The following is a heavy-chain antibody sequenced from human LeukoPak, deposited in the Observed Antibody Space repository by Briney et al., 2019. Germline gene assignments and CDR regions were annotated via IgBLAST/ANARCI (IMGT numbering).Heavy chain of an antibody. D-gene: IGHD3-22*01. CDR1: GFSFSSYA. J-gene: IGHJ4*02. CDR2: ISSSSSYI. CDR3: AREGSGYYYYFDY. Sequence: PGGSLRLSCAASGFSFSSYALSWVRQTPGKGLEWVSSISSSSSYIYYADSVKGRFTISRDNAKNSLYLQMNSLRAEDTAVYYCAREGSGYYYYFDYWGQGTLVTVSS. V-gene: IGHV3-21*01.